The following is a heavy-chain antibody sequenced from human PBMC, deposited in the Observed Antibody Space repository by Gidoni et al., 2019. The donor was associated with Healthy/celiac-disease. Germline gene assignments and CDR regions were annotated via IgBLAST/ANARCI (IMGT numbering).Heavy chain of an antibody. CDR1: GGTFSSYA. V-gene: IGHV1-69*01. Sequence: QVQLVQSGAEVKKPGSSVKVSCKASGGTFSSYAIRWVRQAPGQGFEWMGGIIPIFGTANYAQKFQGRVTITADESTSTAYMELSSLRSEDTAVYYCARGGYDSSGSVYYYYGMDVWGQGTTVTVSS. J-gene: IGHJ6*02. CDR3: ARGGYDSSGSVYYYYGMDV. D-gene: IGHD3-22*01. CDR2: IIPIFGTA.